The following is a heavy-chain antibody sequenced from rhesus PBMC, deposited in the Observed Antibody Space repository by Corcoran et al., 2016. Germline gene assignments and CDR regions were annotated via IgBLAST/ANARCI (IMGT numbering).Heavy chain of an antibody. J-gene: IGHJ4*01. CDR2: FYGSGNST. CDR3: ASGSWEYCTGSGCYVPYYFDY. V-gene: IGHV4-169*02. Sequence: QLQLQESGPGLVKPSETLSVTCAVSGGSISSSYWSWIRQAPGKGLEWIGYFYGSGNSTNYNPSHKSRVPLSVDTSKNQLSLKLTSVAAADTAVYYCASGSWEYCTGSGCYVPYYFDYWGQGVLVTVSS. CDR1: GGSISSSY. D-gene: IGHD2-21*01.